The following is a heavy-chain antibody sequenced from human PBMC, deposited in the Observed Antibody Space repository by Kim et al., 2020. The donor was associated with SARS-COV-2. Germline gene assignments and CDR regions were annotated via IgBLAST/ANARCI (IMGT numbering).Heavy chain of an antibody. CDR2: INHSGST. CDR1: GGSFSGYY. CDR3: ARVPEAMVDY. J-gene: IGHJ4*02. V-gene: IGHV4-34*01. Sequence: SETLSLTCAVYGGSFSGYYWSWIRQPPGKGLEWIGEINHSGSTNYNPSLKSRVTISVDTSKNQFSLKLSSVTAADTAVYYCARVPEAMVDYWGQGTLVTVSS. D-gene: IGHD5-18*01.